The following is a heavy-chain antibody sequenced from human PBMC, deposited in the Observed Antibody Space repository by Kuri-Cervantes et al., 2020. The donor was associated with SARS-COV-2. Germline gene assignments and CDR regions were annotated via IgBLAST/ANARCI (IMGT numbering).Heavy chain of an antibody. V-gene: IGHV4-34*01. Sequence: SETLSLTCAVYGGSFSGYYWSWIRQPPGKGLEWIGEINHSGSTNYNPSLKSRVTISVDTSKNQFSLKLSSVTAADTAVYYCARGLRPYWYLDLWGRGTLVTVSS. J-gene: IGHJ2*01. CDR3: ARGLRPYWYLDL. CDR2: INHSGST. CDR1: GGSFSGYY.